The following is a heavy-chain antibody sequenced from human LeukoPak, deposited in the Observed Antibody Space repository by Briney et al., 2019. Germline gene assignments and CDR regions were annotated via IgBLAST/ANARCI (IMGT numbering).Heavy chain of an antibody. J-gene: IGHJ2*01. V-gene: IGHV4-59*01. CDR2: IYHSGST. CDR1: GGSISSYY. D-gene: IGHD3-3*01. Sequence: SETLSLTCTVSGGSISSYYWSWIRQPPGKGLEWIGYIYHSGSTNYNPSLKSRVTISVDTSKNQFSLKLSSVTAADTAVYYCARDSYYDFWSGYSPYWYFDLWGRGTLVTVSS. CDR3: ARDSYYDFWSGYSPYWYFDL.